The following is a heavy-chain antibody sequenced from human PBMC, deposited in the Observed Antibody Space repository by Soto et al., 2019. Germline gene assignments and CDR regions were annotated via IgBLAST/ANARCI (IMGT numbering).Heavy chain of an antibody. CDR2: IYYSGST. V-gene: IGHV4-31*03. Sequence: QVQLQESGPGLVKPSQTLSLTCTVSGGSISSGGYYWSWIRQHPGKGLEWIGYIYYSGSTYYNPSRXXXVXXSVDTSKTQFSLKLSSVTAADTAVYYCARSYDSSGYYFLGYWGQGTLVTVSS. CDR3: ARSYDSSGYYFLGY. CDR1: GGSISSGGYY. J-gene: IGHJ4*02. D-gene: IGHD3-22*01.